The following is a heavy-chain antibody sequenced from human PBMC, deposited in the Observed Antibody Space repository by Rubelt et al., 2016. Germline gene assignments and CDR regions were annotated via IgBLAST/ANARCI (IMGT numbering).Heavy chain of an antibody. D-gene: IGHD2/OR15-2a*01. V-gene: IGHV4-39*02. CDR3: ARPSPTRSGIDV. Sequence: STYYNPSLKSRVTISVYTSKNHFSLRLSSVTAADTAVYYCARPSPTRSGIDVWGQGATVTVSS. CDR2: ST. J-gene: IGHJ6*02.